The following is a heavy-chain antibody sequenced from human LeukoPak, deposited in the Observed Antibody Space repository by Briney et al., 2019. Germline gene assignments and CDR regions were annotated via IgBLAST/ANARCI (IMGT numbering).Heavy chain of an antibody. J-gene: IGHJ6*03. CDR2: ISAYSGNT. CDR3: ARRGPSLIVGAYYYYYMDV. V-gene: IGHV1-18*01. D-gene: IGHD1-26*01. Sequence: ASVKVSCKASGYTFTSYGISWVRQAPGQGLEWMGWISAYSGNTNYAQKLQGRVTMTTDTSTSTAYMELRSLRSDDTAVYYCARRGPSLIVGAYYYYYMDVWGKGTTVTVSS. CDR1: GYTFTSYG.